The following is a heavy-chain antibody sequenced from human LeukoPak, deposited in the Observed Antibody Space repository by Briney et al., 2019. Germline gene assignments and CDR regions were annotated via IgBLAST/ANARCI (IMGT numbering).Heavy chain of an antibody. J-gene: IGHJ6*02. D-gene: IGHD2-15*01. CDR1: GGSISSYY. Sequence: SETLSLTCTVSGGSISSYYWSWIRQPPGKGLEWIGYIYYSGSTNYNPSLKSRVTISVDTSKNQFSLKLSSVTAADTAVYYCARHLRVVGYYYGMDVWGQGTTVTVPS. CDR2: IYYSGST. V-gene: IGHV4-59*08. CDR3: ARHLRVVGYYYGMDV.